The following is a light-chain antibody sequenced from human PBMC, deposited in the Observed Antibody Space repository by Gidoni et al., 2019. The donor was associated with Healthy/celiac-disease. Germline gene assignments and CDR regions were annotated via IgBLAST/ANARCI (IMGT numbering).Light chain of an antibody. J-gene: IGLJ2*01. CDR2: NKN. CDR3: DARDGSSNPLRVL. V-gene: IGLV3-19*01. Sequence: SSELTHDPAVSVGLGRTVRITYQGDSHRSYYASWYQQKPGQAPVLIMYNKNNRPPGIPVRFSGSSSGNTASLTITGAHAEDETDYYCDARDGSSNPLRVLFGGGTKLTVL. CDR1: SHRSYY.